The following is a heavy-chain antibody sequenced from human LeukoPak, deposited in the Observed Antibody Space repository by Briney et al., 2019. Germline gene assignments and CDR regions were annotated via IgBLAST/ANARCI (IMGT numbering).Heavy chain of an antibody. CDR3: ARDFKVTGYYGMDV. D-gene: IGHD1-14*01. J-gene: IGHJ6*02. CDR1: GGSISSGGYY. Sequence: PSETLSLTCTVSGGSISSGGYYWSWIRQHPGTGLEWIGYIYYSGSTYYNPSLKSRVTISVDTSKNQFSLKLSSVTAADTAVYYCARDFKVTGYYGMDVWGQGTTVTVPS. V-gene: IGHV4-31*03. CDR2: IYYSGST.